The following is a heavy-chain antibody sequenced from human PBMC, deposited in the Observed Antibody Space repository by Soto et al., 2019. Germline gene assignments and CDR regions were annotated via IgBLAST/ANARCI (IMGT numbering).Heavy chain of an antibody. Sequence: EVQLVESGGGLVQPGGSLRLSCAASGFIFSNYAMHWVRPAPGKGLEYVSAITDNGGSTYYANSVKGRFTISRDNSKNRLYLQMGSLRAEDMAVYYCARGMSGWYGDWGQGTLVTVCS. D-gene: IGHD6-19*01. CDR3: ARGMSGWYGD. CDR1: GFIFSNYA. J-gene: IGHJ4*02. V-gene: IGHV3-64*01. CDR2: ITDNGGST.